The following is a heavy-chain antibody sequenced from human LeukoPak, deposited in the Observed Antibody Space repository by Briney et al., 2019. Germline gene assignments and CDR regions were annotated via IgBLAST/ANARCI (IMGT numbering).Heavy chain of an antibody. J-gene: IGHJ4*02. V-gene: IGHV1-46*01. Sequence: ASVKVSCKASGYTFTSYYMHWVRQAPGQGREWMGIINPSGGSTSYAQKFQGRVTMTRDMSTSTVYMELSSLRSEDTAVYYCARNMYYYDSSGHSNFDYWGQGTLVTVSS. CDR2: INPSGGST. CDR3: ARNMYYYDSSGHSNFDY. CDR1: GYTFTSYY. D-gene: IGHD3-22*01.